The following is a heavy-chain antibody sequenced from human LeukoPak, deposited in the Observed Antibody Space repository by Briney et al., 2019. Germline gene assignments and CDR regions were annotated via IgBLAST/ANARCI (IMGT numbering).Heavy chain of an antibody. CDR3: AKQRGATPYYFDY. Sequence: SETLSLTCTVSGDSISSSTYYWGWIRQAPGKGLEWIGNIHHSGSTYYNPSLKSRVTISVDSSKNEFSLKLNSVTAADTAVYYCAKQRGATPYYFDYWGQGTLVTVSS. CDR2: IHHSGST. D-gene: IGHD1-26*01. CDR1: GDSISSSTYY. V-gene: IGHV4-39*01. J-gene: IGHJ4*02.